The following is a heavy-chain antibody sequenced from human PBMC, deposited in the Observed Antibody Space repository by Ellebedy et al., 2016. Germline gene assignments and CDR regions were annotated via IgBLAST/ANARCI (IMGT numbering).Heavy chain of an antibody. CDR1: GYTFISYG. J-gene: IGHJ4*02. CDR3: ARRSGTRDGHKY. Sequence: ASVKVSCKASGYTFISYGISWVRQAPGQGLEWMGWISGYNGNTNYAQQLQGRVTMTTDTSTSTGYMELRSLRSDDTAMYYCARRSGTRDGHKYWGQGTLVTVSS. CDR2: ISGYNGNT. V-gene: IGHV1-18*04. D-gene: IGHD1-26*01.